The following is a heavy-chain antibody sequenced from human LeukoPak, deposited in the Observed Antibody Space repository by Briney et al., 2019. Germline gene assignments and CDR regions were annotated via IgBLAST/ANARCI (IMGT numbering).Heavy chain of an antibody. CDR2: ISGSSGST. Sequence: PGGSLRLSCAASGFTFSSYAMSWVRQAPGKGLEWVSAISGSSGSTYYADSVKGRFTISRDNSKNTLYLQMNSLRAEDTAVYYCAKDEGYCSGGSCGYWGQGTLVTVSS. V-gene: IGHV3-23*01. CDR1: GFTFSSYA. J-gene: IGHJ4*02. CDR3: AKDEGYCSGGSCGY. D-gene: IGHD2-15*01.